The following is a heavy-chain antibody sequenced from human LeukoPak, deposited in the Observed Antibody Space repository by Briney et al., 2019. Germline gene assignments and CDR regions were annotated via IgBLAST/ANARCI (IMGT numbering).Heavy chain of an antibody. D-gene: IGHD5-12*01. CDR1: GFTFRSYE. J-gene: IGHJ4*02. Sequence: PGGSLRLSCAASGFTFRSYEMNWVRQAPGKGLEWVSYISSGGTTIYYADSVKGRFTISRDDANNSLYLQMSSLRDEDTAVYYCAREGATIPLDYWGQGTLVTVSS. V-gene: IGHV3-48*03. CDR3: AREGATIPLDY. CDR2: ISSGGTTI.